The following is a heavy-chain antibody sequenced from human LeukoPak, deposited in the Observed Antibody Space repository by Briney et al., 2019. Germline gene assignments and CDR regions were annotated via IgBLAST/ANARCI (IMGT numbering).Heavy chain of an antibody. D-gene: IGHD3-16*02. CDR2: ISSSSSYI. V-gene: IGHV3-21*01. J-gene: IGHJ4*02. CDR3: ARDEDYVRGSYRLDY. CDR1: GFTFCSYS. Sequence: GGSLRLSCAASGFTFCSYSMNWVRQDPGRGLEWVSSISSSSSYIYYADSVKGRFTISRDNAKNSLYLQMNSLRAEDTAVYYCARDEDYVRGSYRLDYWGQGTLVTVSS.